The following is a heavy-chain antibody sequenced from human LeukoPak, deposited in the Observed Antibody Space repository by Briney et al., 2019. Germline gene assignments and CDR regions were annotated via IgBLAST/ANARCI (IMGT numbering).Heavy chain of an antibody. Sequence: EASVKVSCKASGYTFTGYYMHWVRQAPGQGLKWMGIINPSGSSTSYPQKFQGRVTMTRDTSTSTVYMELSSLRSDDTAVYYCARDLDYIRWFDPWGQGTLVTVSS. CDR1: GYTFTGYY. CDR3: ARDLDYIRWFDP. V-gene: IGHV1-46*01. D-gene: IGHD3/OR15-3a*01. J-gene: IGHJ5*02. CDR2: INPSGSST.